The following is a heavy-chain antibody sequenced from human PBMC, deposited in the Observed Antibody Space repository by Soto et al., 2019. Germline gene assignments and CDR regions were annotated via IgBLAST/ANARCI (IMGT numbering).Heavy chain of an antibody. CDR3: ARGFSTHYYYYYMDV. CDR2: ISSSGSTI. CDR1: GFTFSDYY. J-gene: IGHJ6*03. D-gene: IGHD2-2*01. V-gene: IGHV3-11*01. Sequence: GGSLRLSCAASGFTFSDYYMSWIRQAPGKGLEWVSYISSSGSTIYYADSVKGRFTISRDNAKNSLYLQMNSLRAEDTAVYYCARGFSTHYYYYYMDVWGKGTTVTVSS.